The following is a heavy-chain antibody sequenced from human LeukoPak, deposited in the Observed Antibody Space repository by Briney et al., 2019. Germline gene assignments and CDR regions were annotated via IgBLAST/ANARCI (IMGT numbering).Heavy chain of an antibody. V-gene: IGHV4-31*03. D-gene: IGHD5/OR15-5a*01. Sequence: SQTLSLTCTVSGGSISSGGYYWSWIRQHPGKGLEWIGYIYYSGSTYYNPSLKSRVTISVDTSKNQFSLKLSSVTAADTAEYYCARELVFLRADAFDIWGQGTMVTVSS. CDR3: ARELVFLRADAFDI. J-gene: IGHJ3*02. CDR2: IYYSGST. CDR1: GGSISSGGYY.